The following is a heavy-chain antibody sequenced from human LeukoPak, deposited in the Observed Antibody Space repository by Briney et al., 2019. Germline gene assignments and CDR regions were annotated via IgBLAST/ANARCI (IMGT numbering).Heavy chain of an antibody. Sequence: SETLSLTCAVYGGSFSGYYWSWIRQPPGKGLEWIGRIYTSGSTNYNPSLKSRVTMSVDTSKNQFSLKLSSVTAADTAVYYCARATYYYDSSGYYHYWYFDLWGRGTLVTVSS. CDR3: ARATYYYDSSGYYHYWYFDL. V-gene: IGHV4-59*10. D-gene: IGHD3-22*01. CDR1: GGSFSGYY. CDR2: IYTSGST. J-gene: IGHJ2*01.